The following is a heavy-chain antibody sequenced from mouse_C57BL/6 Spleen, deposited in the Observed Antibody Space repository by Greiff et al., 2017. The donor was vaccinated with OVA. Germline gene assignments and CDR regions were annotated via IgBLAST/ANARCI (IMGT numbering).Heavy chain of an antibody. D-gene: IGHD2-5*01. Sequence: QVQLQQPGAELVKPGASVKLSCKASGYTFTSYWMHWVKQRPGQGLEWIGMIHPNSGSTNYNEKFKSKATLTVDKSSSTAYMQLSSLTSEDSAVYYCAREGNYYSNPFAYWGQGTLVTVSA. V-gene: IGHV1-64*01. J-gene: IGHJ3*01. CDR1: GYTFTSYW. CDR2: IHPNSGST. CDR3: AREGNYYSNPFAY.